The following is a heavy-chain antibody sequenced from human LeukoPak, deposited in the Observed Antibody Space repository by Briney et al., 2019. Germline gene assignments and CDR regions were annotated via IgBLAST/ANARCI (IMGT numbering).Heavy chain of an antibody. V-gene: IGHV3-64*01. CDR2: ISRNGNTT. J-gene: IGHJ3*02. D-gene: IGHD1-1*01. CDR3: ARRTLLNAFDI. CDR1: GFIFSTYA. Sequence: GGSLRLSCAASGFIFSTYAMHWVRQAPGKGLEHVSGISRNGNTTSYANSVKGRFTISRDNSKNTLYLQMGSLRAEDMAVYYCARRTLLNAFDIWGQGTMVTVSS.